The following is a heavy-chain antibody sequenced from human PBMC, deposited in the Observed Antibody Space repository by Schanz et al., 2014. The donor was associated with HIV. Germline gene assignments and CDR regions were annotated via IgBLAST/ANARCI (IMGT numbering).Heavy chain of an antibody. CDR3: AREAYDISTGYYNPVLGY. Sequence: QVHLVESGGGVVQPGRSLRLSCAASGLTFSSYGIHWVRQAPGKGLEGVAVISYDAANKFYADSVQGRFTISREDSKNTVYLQMDGLRDEDTALYYCAREAYDISTGYYNPVLGYWGQGTLVTVSS. CDR1: GLTFSSYG. CDR2: ISYDAANK. V-gene: IGHV3-30*03. J-gene: IGHJ4*02. D-gene: IGHD3-9*01.